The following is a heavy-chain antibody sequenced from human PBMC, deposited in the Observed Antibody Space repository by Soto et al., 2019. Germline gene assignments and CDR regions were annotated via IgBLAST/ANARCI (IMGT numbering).Heavy chain of an antibody. D-gene: IGHD1-26*01. CDR3: AREGSGSFTFEC. CDR2: IYYSGST. V-gene: IGHV4-59*01. J-gene: IGHJ4*02. Sequence: PSETLSLTCTVSGGSISSYYWSWIRQPPGKGLEWIGYIYYSGSTNYNPSLKSRVAISVDTSKNQFSLKLSSVTAADTAVYYCAREGSGSFTFECWGKGSLVIVSS. CDR1: GGSISSYY.